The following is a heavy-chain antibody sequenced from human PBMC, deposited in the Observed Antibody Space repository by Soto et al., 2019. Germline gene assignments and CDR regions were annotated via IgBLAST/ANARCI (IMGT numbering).Heavy chain of an antibody. V-gene: IGHV3-7*01. CDR1: GFTFSDSW. J-gene: IGHJ5*02. CDR2: IKPDESEK. D-gene: IGHD4-4*01. CDR3: VRGGSNYAA. Sequence: EVQLVESGGGLVQPGGSLRLSCTASGFTFSDSWMTWVRQAPGKGLEWVARIKPDESEKKYADSVKGRFSISRDNAKNSMYLQRDSLRGEDTSVYYCVRGGSNYAAWGQGTLGTDSS.